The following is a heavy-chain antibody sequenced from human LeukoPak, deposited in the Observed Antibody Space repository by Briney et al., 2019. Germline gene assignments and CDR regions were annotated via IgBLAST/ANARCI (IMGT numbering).Heavy chain of an antibody. CDR3: ARGRYFDWPWGNYFDY. J-gene: IGHJ4*02. CDR2: IIPIFGTA. V-gene: IGHV1-69*05. D-gene: IGHD3-9*01. Sequence: ASVKVSCKAYGGTFSSYAISWVRKAPGQGLEWMGRIIPIFGTANYAQKFQGRVTITTDESTSTAYMELSSLRSEDTAVYYCARGRYFDWPWGNYFDYWGQGTLVTVSS. CDR1: GGTFSSYA.